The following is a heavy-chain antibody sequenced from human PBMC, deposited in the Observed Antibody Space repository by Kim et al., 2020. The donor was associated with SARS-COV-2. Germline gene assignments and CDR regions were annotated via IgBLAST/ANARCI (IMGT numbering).Heavy chain of an antibody. D-gene: IGHD3-10*01. CDR2: INPNSGGT. Sequence: ASVKVSCKASGYTFTGYYMHWVRQAPGQGLEWMGWINPNSGGTNYAQKFQGRVTMTRDTSISTAYMELSRLRSDDTAVYYCARGVWRFGELWHTSDYWGQGTLVTVSS. V-gene: IGHV1-2*02. CDR3: ARGVWRFGELWHTSDY. J-gene: IGHJ4*02. CDR1: GYTFTGYY.